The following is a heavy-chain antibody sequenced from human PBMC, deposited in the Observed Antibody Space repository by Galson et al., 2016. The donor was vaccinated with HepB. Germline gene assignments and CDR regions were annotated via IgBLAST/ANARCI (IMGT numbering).Heavy chain of an antibody. V-gene: IGHV3-7*03. D-gene: IGHD6-13*01. J-gene: IGHJ5*02. CDR3: AKDQRYTSSWSDS. Sequence: SLRLSCAASGFSFGDYRMTWVRQAPGKGLEWVANIKKDGSEKYYVDSVQGRFTISIDNSRNTLFLQMNSLRAEDTAIYYCAKDQRYTSSWSDSWGQGTLVTVSS. CDR1: GFSFGDYR. CDR2: IKKDGSEK.